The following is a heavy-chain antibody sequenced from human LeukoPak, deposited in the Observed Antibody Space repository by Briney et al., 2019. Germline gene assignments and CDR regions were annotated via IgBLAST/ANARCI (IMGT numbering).Heavy chain of an antibody. CDR1: GYTFTSYG. D-gene: IGHD3-22*01. CDR2: ISADNSNT. J-gene: IGHJ4*02. V-gene: IGHV1-18*01. Sequence: ASVKVSCKASGYTFTSYGISWVRQAPGQGLEWMVWISADNSNTNYAQKLQGRVTMTSDISTSEAYMELRSLRSDDTAVYYCARDLVLDYYDSSGYDGYFDYWGQGTLVTVSS. CDR3: ARDLVLDYYDSSGYDGYFDY.